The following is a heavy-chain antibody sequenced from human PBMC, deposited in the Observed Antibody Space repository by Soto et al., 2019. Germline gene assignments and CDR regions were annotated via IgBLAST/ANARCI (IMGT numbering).Heavy chain of an antibody. CDR1: GGSFSGYY. CDR2: INHSGST. D-gene: IGHD4-17*01. J-gene: IGHJ4*02. Sequence: QVQLQQWGAGLLKPSETLSLTCAVYGGSFSGYYWSWIRQPPGKGLEWMGEINHSGSTNYNPSLKSRVTISVDTSKNQFSLKLSSVTAADTAVYYCARGIEYGENRYYFDYWGQGTLVTVSS. V-gene: IGHV4-34*01. CDR3: ARGIEYGENRYYFDY.